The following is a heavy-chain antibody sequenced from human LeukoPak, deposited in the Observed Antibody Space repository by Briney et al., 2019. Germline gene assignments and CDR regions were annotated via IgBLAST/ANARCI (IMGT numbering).Heavy chain of an antibody. V-gene: IGHV4-34*01. Sequence: PSETLSLTCAVYGGSFSGYYWSWIRQPPGKGLEWIGEINHSGSTNYNPSLKSRVTISVDTSKNQFSLKLSPVTAADTAVYYCARGSIAARPEGGDWYFDLWGRGTLVTVSS. J-gene: IGHJ2*01. CDR3: ARGSIAARPEGGDWYFDL. D-gene: IGHD6-6*01. CDR2: INHSGST. CDR1: GGSFSGYY.